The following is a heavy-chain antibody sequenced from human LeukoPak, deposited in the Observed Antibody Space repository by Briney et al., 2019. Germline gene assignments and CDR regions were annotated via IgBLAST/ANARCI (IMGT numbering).Heavy chain of an antibody. Sequence: GTSLRLSCAASGFTLTTYSIHWVRQAPGKGLEWVAVMSYDGTNKYYADSVKGRFIISRDNSENTVYLQMNDLRAEDTAVYYCERVRVPSRILLPYFDYWGQGTLVTVSS. J-gene: IGHJ4*02. V-gene: IGHV3-30*03. D-gene: IGHD2-15*01. CDR3: ERVRVPSRILLPYFDY. CDR2: MSYDGTNK. CDR1: GFTLTTYS.